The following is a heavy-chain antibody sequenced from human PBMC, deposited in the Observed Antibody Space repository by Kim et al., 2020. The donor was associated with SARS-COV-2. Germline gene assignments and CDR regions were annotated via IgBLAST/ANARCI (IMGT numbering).Heavy chain of an antibody. CDR2: MTHYGNT. J-gene: IGHJ4*02. CDR3: EPIYGDYSDFAH. D-gene: IGHD4-17*01. CDR1: GVTSNRFY. V-gene: IGHV4-34*08. Sequence: SETLSLTCAVYGVTSNRFYWRWLRQPPGKGLEWIGEMTHYGNTHYNPSLKSRVTMTAHKSKNQFSLSLTNVTAADTAVYYCEPIYGDYSDFAHWGQGTLV.